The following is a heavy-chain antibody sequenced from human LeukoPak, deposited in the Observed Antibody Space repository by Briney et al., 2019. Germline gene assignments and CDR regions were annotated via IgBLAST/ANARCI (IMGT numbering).Heavy chain of an antibody. Sequence: GASVKVSCKASGGTFSSYAISWVRQAPGQGLEWMGGIIPIFGTANYAQKFQGRVTITADESTSTAYMELSSLRSEDTAVYYCARGPQVAVAGNFQHWGQGTRVTASS. J-gene: IGHJ1*01. CDR1: GGTFSSYA. D-gene: IGHD6-19*01. V-gene: IGHV1-69*13. CDR2: IIPIFGTA. CDR3: ARGPQVAVAGNFQH.